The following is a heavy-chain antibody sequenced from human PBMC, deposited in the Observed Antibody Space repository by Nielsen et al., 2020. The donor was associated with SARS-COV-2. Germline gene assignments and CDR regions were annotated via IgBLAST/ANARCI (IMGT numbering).Heavy chain of an antibody. CDR3: ARGDIAVVPAAMFRGDDAFDI. CDR2: IYYSGSV. V-gene: IGHV4-39*02. CDR1: GGSLGSRNYY. Sequence: SETLSLTCTVSGGSLGSRNYYWGWIRQPPGKGLEWIGTIYYSGSVSYNPSLRSRVTISVDTSKKHFSLKLMSVTAADTAVYFCARGDIAVVPAAMFRGDDAFDIWGQGTMVRVSS. J-gene: IGHJ3*02. D-gene: IGHD2-2*01.